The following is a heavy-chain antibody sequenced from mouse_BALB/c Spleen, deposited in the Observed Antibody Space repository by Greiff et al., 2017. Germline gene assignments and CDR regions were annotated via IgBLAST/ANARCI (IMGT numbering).Heavy chain of an antibody. CDR1: GFTFSSYG. CDR3: ARHDGYDYDGLAY. Sequence: EVQLVESGGDLVKPGGSLKLSCAASGFTFSSYGMSWVRQTPDKRLEWVATISSGGSYTYYPDSVKGRFTISRDNAKNTLYLQMSSLKSEDTAMYYCARHDGYDYDGLAYWGQGTLVTVSA. J-gene: IGHJ3*01. CDR2: ISSGGSYT. D-gene: IGHD2-4*01. V-gene: IGHV5-6*01.